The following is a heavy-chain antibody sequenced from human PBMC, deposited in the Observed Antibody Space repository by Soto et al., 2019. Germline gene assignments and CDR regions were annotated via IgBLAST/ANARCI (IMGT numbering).Heavy chain of an antibody. CDR1: GFTFSSYG. CDR2: ISYDGSNK. Sequence: QVQLVESGGGVVQPGRSLRLSCAASGFTFSSYGMHWVRQAPGKGLVWVAVISYDGSNKYYADSVKGRFTISRDNSKNTLYLQMNSLRAEDTAVYYCAKDWDYGSGSYYPFDYWGQGTLVTVSS. D-gene: IGHD3-10*01. V-gene: IGHV3-30*18. J-gene: IGHJ4*02. CDR3: AKDWDYGSGSYYPFDY.